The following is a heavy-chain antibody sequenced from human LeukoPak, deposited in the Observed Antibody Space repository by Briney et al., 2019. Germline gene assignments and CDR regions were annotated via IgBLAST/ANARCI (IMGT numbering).Heavy chain of an antibody. CDR1: GFTVRNTY. Sequence: GGSLRLSCAASGFTVRNTYMSWVRQAPGKGLEWVSVIYDGVTAHYVDSVKGRFTISRDNSKNTLHLQMDNLRAEDTAVYYCARDVNYDHTYWGQGTLVTVSP. CDR2: IYDGVTA. V-gene: IGHV3-66*01. CDR3: ARDVNYDHTY. D-gene: IGHD5-12*01. J-gene: IGHJ4*02.